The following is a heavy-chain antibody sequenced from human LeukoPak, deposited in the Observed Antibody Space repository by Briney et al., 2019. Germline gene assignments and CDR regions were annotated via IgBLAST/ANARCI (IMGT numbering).Heavy chain of an antibody. CDR3: ARGAVYYMDI. CDR2: IYYSGTT. D-gene: IGHD6-19*01. Sequence: SETLSLTCTVSGGSILSSSYYWGWIRQPPGKGLEWIGSIYYSGTTDYNPSLKSRVTISVDTSKNQFSLKLSSVTAADTAVYYCARGAVYYMDIWGKGTTVTISS. V-gene: IGHV4-39*01. CDR1: GGSILSSSYY. J-gene: IGHJ6*03.